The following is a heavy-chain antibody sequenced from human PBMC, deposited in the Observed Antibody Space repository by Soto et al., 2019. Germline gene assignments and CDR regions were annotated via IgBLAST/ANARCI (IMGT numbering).Heavy chain of an antibody. Sequence: VQLVQSGAEVRKPGSSVKVSCKASGGTFSRHAISWVRQAPGQGLEWMGGIIPIFGAANHAQKFQGRVTIIADESTGTVYMELSSLRSEDTAMYYCARGWGYDSNDYYYAYWGQGTLVIVSS. D-gene: IGHD3-22*01. V-gene: IGHV1-69*01. CDR2: IIPIFGAA. CDR3: ARGWGYDSNDYYYAY. J-gene: IGHJ4*02. CDR1: GGTFSRHA.